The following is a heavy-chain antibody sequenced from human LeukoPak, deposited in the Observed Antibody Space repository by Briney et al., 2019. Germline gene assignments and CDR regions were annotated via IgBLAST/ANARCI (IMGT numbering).Heavy chain of an antibody. CDR3: ARETDDAFDI. V-gene: IGHV3-23*01. Sequence: GGSLRLSCAASGFTFSNYAMSWVRQAPGKGLEWVSATIGSGYNTYYADSVKGRFAISRDSSKNTLYLQMNSLRAEDTAVYYCARETDDAFDIWGQGTMVTVSS. CDR2: TIGSGYNT. D-gene: IGHD1-1*01. J-gene: IGHJ3*02. CDR1: GFTFSNYA.